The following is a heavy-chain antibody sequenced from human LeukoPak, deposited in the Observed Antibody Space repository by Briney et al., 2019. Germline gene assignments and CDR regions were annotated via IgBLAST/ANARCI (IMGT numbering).Heavy chain of an antibody. Sequence: PGGSLRLSCAASGFTFSSYGMHWVRQAPGKGLEWVAFIPYDGSNKYYADSVKGRFTISRDNSKNTLYLQMNSLRAEDTAVYYCAKRSWGQGTLVTVSS. CDR1: GFTFSSYG. CDR3: AKRS. CDR2: IPYDGSNK. J-gene: IGHJ4*02. V-gene: IGHV3-30*02.